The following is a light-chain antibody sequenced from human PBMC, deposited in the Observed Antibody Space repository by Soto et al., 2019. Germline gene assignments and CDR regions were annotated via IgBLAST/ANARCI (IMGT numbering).Light chain of an antibody. V-gene: IGLV6-57*04. CDR1: SGSIASNY. Sequence: NFTLTQPHSVSESPGKTVTISCTRSSGSIASNYVQWYQQRPGSAPTTVIYEDNQRPSGVPDRFSGSIDSSSNSASLTISGLKTEDEADYYCQSYDSSNVVFGGGTKVTVL. J-gene: IGLJ2*01. CDR3: QSYDSSNVV. CDR2: EDN.